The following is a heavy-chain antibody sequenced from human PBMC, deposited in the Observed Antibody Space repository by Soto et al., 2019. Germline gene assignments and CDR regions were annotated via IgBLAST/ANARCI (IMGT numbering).Heavy chain of an antibody. V-gene: IGHV3-72*01. Sequence: EVQLVESGGGLVQPGGSLRLSCAASGFTFSDHYMDWVRQASAKGLEWVGRTRNRANGYTTEYAASVKGRFTISRDDSKNSLYLQMNSLKIEDTAVYYCARAFYGSGSYSLDYWGQGALVTVSS. CDR2: TRNRANGYTT. CDR1: GFTFSDHY. CDR3: ARAFYGSGSYSLDY. D-gene: IGHD3-10*01. J-gene: IGHJ4*02.